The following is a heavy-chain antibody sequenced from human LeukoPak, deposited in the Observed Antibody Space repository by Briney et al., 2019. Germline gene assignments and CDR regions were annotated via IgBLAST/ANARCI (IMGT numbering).Heavy chain of an antibody. CDR2: IKGSGET. CDR1: GFTFSYAW. D-gene: IGHD2-2*03. Sequence: GGSLRLSCVASGFTFSYAWMNWVRQAPGKGLEWVSSIKGSGETFYADSVNGRFTHSRDDSRNTVEIQLNNLGVEDKAIYYCARGSWISTADAVWWGQGTQVTVSS. V-gene: IGHV3-53*01. CDR3: ARGSWISTADAVW. J-gene: IGHJ4*02.